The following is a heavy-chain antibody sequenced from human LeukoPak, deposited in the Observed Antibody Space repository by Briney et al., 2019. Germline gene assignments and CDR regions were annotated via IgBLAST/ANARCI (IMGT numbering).Heavy chain of an antibody. D-gene: IGHD1-20*01. J-gene: IGHJ4*02. V-gene: IGHV4-61*10. CDR2: IYYSGST. Sequence: SETLSLTRTVSGGYISSGSYSWSWIRQPAGKGLEWIGYIYYSGSTNYNPSLKSRVTISVDTSKNQFSLKLSSVTAADTAFYYCARSTNWKFDYWGQGTLVTVSS. CDR3: ARSTNWKFDY. CDR1: GGYISSGSYS.